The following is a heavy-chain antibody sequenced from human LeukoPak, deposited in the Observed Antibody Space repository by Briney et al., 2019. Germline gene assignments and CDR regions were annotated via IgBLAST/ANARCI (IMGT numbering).Heavy chain of an antibody. CDR3: ARGRPYTGGYHLDY. CDR1: GDSTSSDCYY. Sequence: SGTLSLTWPISGDSTSSDCYYGGWVRQPPGKGLGSIGNIYYSGSTYYNPSLKSRVAMSVDTSKNQFFLKLNSVTAADTAVYYCARGRPYTGGYHLDYWGQGTLVTVSS. V-gene: IGHV4-39*01. J-gene: IGHJ4*02. D-gene: IGHD1-26*01. CDR2: IYYSGST.